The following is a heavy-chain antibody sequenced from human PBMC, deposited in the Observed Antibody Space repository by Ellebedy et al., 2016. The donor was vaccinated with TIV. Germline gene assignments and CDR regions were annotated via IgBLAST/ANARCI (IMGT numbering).Heavy chain of an antibody. D-gene: IGHD5-12*01. CDR1: GFTFSSYA. CDR3: ARGHSGYVGFGY. V-gene: IGHV4-34*01. J-gene: IGHJ4*02. Sequence: ESLKISXAASGFTFSSYAMSWVRQAPGKGLEWIGEINHSGSTNYNPSLKSRVTISVDTSKNQFSLKLSSVTAADTAVYYCARGHSGYVGFGYWGQGTLVTVSS. CDR2: INHSGST.